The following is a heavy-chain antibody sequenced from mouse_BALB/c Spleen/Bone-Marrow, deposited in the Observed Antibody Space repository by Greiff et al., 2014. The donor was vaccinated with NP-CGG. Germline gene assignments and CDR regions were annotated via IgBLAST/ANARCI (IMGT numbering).Heavy chain of an antibody. J-gene: IGHJ2*01. V-gene: IGHV1-14*01. Sequence: VQLQQSGPELVKPGASVKMSCKASGYIFTSYVMHWVKQKPGQGLEWIGYINPYNDGTTYNEKFKGKATLTSDKSSSTAYMELSSLTSEDSAVYYCARGNYYDYDYFDYWGQGTTLTVSS. CDR3: ARGNYYDYDYFDY. CDR1: GYIFTSYV. D-gene: IGHD2-4*01. CDR2: INPYNDGT.